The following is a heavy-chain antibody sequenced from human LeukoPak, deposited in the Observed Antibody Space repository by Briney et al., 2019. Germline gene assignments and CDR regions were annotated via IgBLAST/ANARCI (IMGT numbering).Heavy chain of an antibody. J-gene: IGHJ6*02. D-gene: IGHD3-10*01. V-gene: IGHV3-74*01. CDR2: INSDGSST. Sequence: GRSLRLSCATSGFTFSIYGIHWVRQAPGKGLVWVSRINSDGSSTSYADSVKGRFTISRDNAKNTLYLQMNSLRAEDTAVYYCAREPYYYGSGSWTTNYYGMDVWGQGTTVTVSS. CDR1: GFTFSIYG. CDR3: AREPYYYGSGSWTTNYYGMDV.